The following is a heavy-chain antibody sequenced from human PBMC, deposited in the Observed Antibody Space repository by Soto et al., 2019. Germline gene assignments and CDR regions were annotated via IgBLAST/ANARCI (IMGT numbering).Heavy chain of an antibody. Sequence: PSETLSLTCAVSGYSINSGYYWGWIRQPPGKGLEWIGSLHYSGSTYYNPSLNSRVTISVDTSKNQFSLKLSSVTAADTAVYYYARAGVAAGKSRPFDYWGQGTLVTVSS. V-gene: IGHV4-38-2*01. CDR3: ARAGVAAGKSRPFDY. CDR1: GYSINSGYY. J-gene: IGHJ4*02. CDR2: LHYSGST. D-gene: IGHD6-13*01.